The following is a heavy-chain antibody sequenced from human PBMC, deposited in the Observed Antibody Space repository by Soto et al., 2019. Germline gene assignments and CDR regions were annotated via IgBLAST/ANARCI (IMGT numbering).Heavy chain of an antibody. Sequence: QVKLVQSVAEVKKPGSSVKVSCKASGGTFSSYAISWVRQAPGQGLEWMGGIIPIFGTANYAQKFQGRVTITADESTSTAYMELSSLRSADTAVYYCARETAGGQVDDAFDIWGQGTMVTVSS. CDR1: GGTFSSYA. CDR3: ARETAGGQVDDAFDI. CDR2: IIPIFGTA. D-gene: IGHD2-8*02. J-gene: IGHJ3*02. V-gene: IGHV1-69*01.